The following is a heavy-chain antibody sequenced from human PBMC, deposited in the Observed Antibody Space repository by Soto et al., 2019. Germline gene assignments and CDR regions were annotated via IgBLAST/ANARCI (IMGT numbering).Heavy chain of an antibody. CDR3: ARWVWELPQYYFDY. D-gene: IGHD1-26*01. Sequence: QVQLVQSGAEVKKPGSSVKVSCKASGGTFSSYAISWFRQAPGQGLEWMGRIIPIFGTANYAQKFQGRVTIAADESTSTASRELSSLRSEDPAVYYCARWVWELPQYYFDYWGQVTLVTVSS. V-gene: IGHV1-69*15. CDR2: IIPIFGTA. CDR1: GGTFSSYA. J-gene: IGHJ4*02.